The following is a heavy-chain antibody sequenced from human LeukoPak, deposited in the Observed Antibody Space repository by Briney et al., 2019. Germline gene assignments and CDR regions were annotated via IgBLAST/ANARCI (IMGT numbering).Heavy chain of an antibody. D-gene: IGHD6-25*01. CDR3: AKAAEP. Sequence: PGGSLRLSCTASGFTFSDYSMNWVRQAPGKGLEWVSYISRTSNTVYYTDSVRGRFTISRANAKNSLYLQMNSLRAEDTAVYYCAKAAEPWGQGTLVTVSS. V-gene: IGHV3-48*04. CDR2: ISRTSNTV. J-gene: IGHJ5*02. CDR1: GFTFSDYS.